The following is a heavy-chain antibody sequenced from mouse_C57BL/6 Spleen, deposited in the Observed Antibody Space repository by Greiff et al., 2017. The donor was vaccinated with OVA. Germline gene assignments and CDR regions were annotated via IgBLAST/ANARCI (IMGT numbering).Heavy chain of an antibody. D-gene: IGHD2-2*01. Sequence: QVQLQQSGAELVKPGASVKLSCKASGYTFTSYWMQWVNQRPGQGLEWIGEIDPCDSYTYYNEKFKGKATFNVDTSSSTAYMQLSSLTSEDSAVYYCARGGLRGIAMDYWGQGTSVTVSS. CDR2: IDPCDSYT. CDR1: GYTFTSYW. CDR3: ARGGLRGIAMDY. V-gene: IGHV1-50*01. J-gene: IGHJ4*01.